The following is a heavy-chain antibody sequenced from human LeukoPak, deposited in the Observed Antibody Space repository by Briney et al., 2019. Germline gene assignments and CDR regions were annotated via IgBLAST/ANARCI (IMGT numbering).Heavy chain of an antibody. CDR3: ARETVAGTFDY. CDR1: GFTFTEYY. D-gene: IGHD6-19*01. J-gene: IGHJ4*02. CDR2: ISSSGDIL. V-gene: IGHV3-11*01. Sequence: GGSLRLSCAASGFTFTEYYMSWIRQTPGKGLEWVSGISSSGDILSYADSTQGRFTISRDNAKNSLYLQMNSLRPDDTAVYYCARETVAGTFDYWGQGTLVTVSS.